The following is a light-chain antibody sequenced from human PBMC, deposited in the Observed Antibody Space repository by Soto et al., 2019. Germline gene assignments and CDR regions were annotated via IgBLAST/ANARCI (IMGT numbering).Light chain of an antibody. J-gene: IGKJ4*01. CDR2: AAS. Sequence: DIQMTQSPSSVSASVGDRVIITCRASQDISSWLAWYQQKAGEAPKLLIFAASRLPSGVPSRFSGSVSGTDFTLTITNLQPEDFATYYCQQADSFPLTFGGGTKVEIK. CDR1: QDISSW. V-gene: IGKV1D-12*01. CDR3: QQADSFPLT.